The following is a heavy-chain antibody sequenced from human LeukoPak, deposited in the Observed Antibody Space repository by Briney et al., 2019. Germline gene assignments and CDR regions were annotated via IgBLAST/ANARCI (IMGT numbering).Heavy chain of an antibody. V-gene: IGHV3-30-3*01. CDR3: AREDQQWLVPTFPDY. Sequence: PGGSLRLSCAASGFTFSSYAMHWVRQAPGKGLEWVAVISYDGSNKYYADSVRGRFTISRDNSKNTLYLQMNSLRAEDTAVYYCAREDQQWLVPTFPDYWGQGTLVTVSS. D-gene: IGHD6-19*01. CDR1: GFTFSSYA. CDR2: ISYDGSNK. J-gene: IGHJ4*02.